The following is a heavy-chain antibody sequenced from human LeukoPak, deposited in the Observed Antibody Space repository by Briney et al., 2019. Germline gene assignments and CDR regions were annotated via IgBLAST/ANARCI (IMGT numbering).Heavy chain of an antibody. D-gene: IGHD3-10*01. Sequence: GASVKVSCKASGGTFSSYAIGWVRQAPGQGLEWMGGIIPIFGTANYAQKFQGRVTITTDESTSTAYMELSSLRSEDTAVYYCARWAYGSGDCYYFDYWGQGTLVTVSS. CDR3: ARWAYGSGDCYYFDY. CDR2: IIPIFGTA. V-gene: IGHV1-69*05. CDR1: GGTFSSYA. J-gene: IGHJ4*02.